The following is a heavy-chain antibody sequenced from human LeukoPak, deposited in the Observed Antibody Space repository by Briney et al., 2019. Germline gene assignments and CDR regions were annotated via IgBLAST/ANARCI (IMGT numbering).Heavy chain of an antibody. J-gene: IGHJ4*02. D-gene: IGHD2-15*01. CDR2: IRSKAYGGTT. V-gene: IGHV3-49*03. CDR3: TRFPGYCSGGSFFKFDY. Sequence: GGSLRLSCTASGFTFGDYAMSWFRQAPGKGLEWAGFIRSKAYGGTTEYAASVKGRFTISRDDSKSIAYLQMNSVKTEDTAVYYCTRFPGYCSGGSFFKFDYWGQGTLVTVSS. CDR1: GFTFGDYA.